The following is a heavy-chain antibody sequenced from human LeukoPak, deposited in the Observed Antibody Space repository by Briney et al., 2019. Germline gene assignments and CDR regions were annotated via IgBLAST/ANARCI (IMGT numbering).Heavy chain of an antibody. CDR3: ARAHGSGGDYFDY. D-gene: IGHD5-12*01. V-gene: IGHV4-31*03. J-gene: IGHJ4*02. Sequence: SQTLSLTCTVSGGSISSGAYFWSWIRQHPGKGLEWIGFIYYSGTTYYNPSLKSRLTLSKDTSKNHFSLTLSSVTAADSAVYYCARAHGSGGDYFDYWGQGTLVTVSS. CDR1: GGSISSGAYF. CDR2: IYYSGTT.